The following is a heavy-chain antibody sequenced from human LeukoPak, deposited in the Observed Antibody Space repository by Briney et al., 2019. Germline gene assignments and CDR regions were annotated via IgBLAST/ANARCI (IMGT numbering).Heavy chain of an antibody. Sequence: ASVKVSCKASGYTFTSYDINWVRQATGQGLEWMGWMNPNSGNTGYAQKFQGRVTMTRNTSMTTAYMELSSLRSEDTAVYYCARVKGVATKPLGWFDPWGQGTLVTVSS. J-gene: IGHJ5*02. D-gene: IGHD5-12*01. V-gene: IGHV1-8*01. CDR2: MNPNSGNT. CDR1: GYTFTSYD. CDR3: ARVKGVATKPLGWFDP.